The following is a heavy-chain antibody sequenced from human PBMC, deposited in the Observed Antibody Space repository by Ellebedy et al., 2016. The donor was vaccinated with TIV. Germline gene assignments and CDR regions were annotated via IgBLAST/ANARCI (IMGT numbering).Heavy chain of an antibody. CDR1: GFTFSDYY. D-gene: IGHD3-10*01. V-gene: IGHV3-11*01. J-gene: IGHJ4*02. CDR3: AKDTWFGESDY. Sequence: GESLKISCAASGFTFSDYYMSWIRPAPGKGLAWASYISSSGSTIYYADSVKGRFTISRDNSKNTLYLQMNSLRAEDTAVYYCAKDTWFGESDYWGQGTLVTVSS. CDR2: ISSSGSTI.